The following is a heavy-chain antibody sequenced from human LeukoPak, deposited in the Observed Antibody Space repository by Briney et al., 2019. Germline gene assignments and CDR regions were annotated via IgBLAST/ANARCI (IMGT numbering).Heavy chain of an antibody. CDR1: GGSISSSSYY. D-gene: IGHD6-6*01. Sequence: SETLSLNCTVSGGSISSSSYYWGWIRQAPGRGLEWIGSIYYLGITYYNPSLNSRVTISVDTSNNLFSLRASSVTAADTAVYYCARLFQYSSSSRYFQHWGQGTVITVSS. J-gene: IGHJ1*01. V-gene: IGHV4-39*01. CDR3: ARLFQYSSSSRYFQH. CDR2: IYYLGIT.